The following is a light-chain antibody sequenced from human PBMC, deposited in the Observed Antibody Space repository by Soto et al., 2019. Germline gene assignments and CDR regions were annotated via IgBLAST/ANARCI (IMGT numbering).Light chain of an antibody. CDR2: AAS. CDR3: QQYNSYST. Sequence: EIVMTQSPATLSVSPGERATLSCRASQSVSSYLAWYQQRPGQAPRLLIYAASTRATGIPARFSGSGSGTEFTLTISSLQPDDFATYYCQQYNSYSTFGQGTKVDIK. CDR1: QSVSSY. J-gene: IGKJ1*01. V-gene: IGKV3-15*01.